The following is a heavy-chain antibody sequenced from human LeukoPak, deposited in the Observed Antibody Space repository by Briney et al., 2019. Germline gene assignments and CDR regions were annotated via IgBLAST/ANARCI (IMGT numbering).Heavy chain of an antibody. CDR3: ARGDYGGRIVPLDS. Sequence: SETLSLTCTVSGGSVNSGSYYWSWLRQPPGKGLEWIEYIYYTGSTNYNPSTTYNPSLKSRVTISVDTSKNQFSLKLNSVTAADTAVYYCARGDYGGRIVPLDSWGQGTLVTVSS. CDR2: IYYTGST. V-gene: IGHV4-61*01. J-gene: IGHJ4*02. D-gene: IGHD4-23*01. CDR1: GGSVNSGSYY.